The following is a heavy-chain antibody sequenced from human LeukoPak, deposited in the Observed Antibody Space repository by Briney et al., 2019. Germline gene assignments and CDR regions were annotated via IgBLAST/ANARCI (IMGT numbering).Heavy chain of an antibody. CDR3: AREALHYGSGPGGMDV. CDR2: INPNSGGT. CDR1: GYTFTGYY. J-gene: IGHJ6*02. D-gene: IGHD3-10*01. Sequence: ASVKVSCKASGYTFTGYYMHWVRQAPGQGLEWMGWINPNSGGTNYAQKFQGRVTMTRDTSISTAYMELSRLRSDDTAVYYCAREALHYGSGPGGMDVWGQGTTVTVSS. V-gene: IGHV1-2*02.